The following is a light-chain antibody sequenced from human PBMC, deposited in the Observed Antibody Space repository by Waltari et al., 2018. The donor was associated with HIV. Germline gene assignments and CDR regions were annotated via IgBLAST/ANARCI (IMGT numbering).Light chain of an antibody. CDR1: QSFSRN. J-gene: IGKJ1*01. Sequence: EIELTQSPATLSLSPGARATLSCRASQSFSRNLAWYQQKPGQAPRLLIYGASTRATGIPARFSGSESGTEFTLTISSLQSEDFAVYYCQQYDGWPPWTFGQGTKVEIK. CDR3: QQYDGWPPWT. CDR2: GAS. V-gene: IGKV3-15*01.